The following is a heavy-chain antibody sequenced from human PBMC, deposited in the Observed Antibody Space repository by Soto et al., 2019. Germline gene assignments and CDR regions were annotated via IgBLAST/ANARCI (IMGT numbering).Heavy chain of an antibody. CDR2: IYYSGST. Sequence: SETLSLTCTVSGGSISSGGYYWSWIRQHPGKGLEWIGYIYYSGSTYYNPSLKSRVTISVDTSKNQFSLKLSSVTAADTAVYYCARALAGSSSWYQVGYFDYWGQGTLVSVSS. V-gene: IGHV4-31*03. J-gene: IGHJ4*02. D-gene: IGHD6-13*01. CDR3: ARALAGSSSWYQVGYFDY. CDR1: GGSISSGGYY.